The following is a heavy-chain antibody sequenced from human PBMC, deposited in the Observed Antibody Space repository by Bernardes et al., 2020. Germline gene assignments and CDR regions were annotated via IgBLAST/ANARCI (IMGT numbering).Heavy chain of an antibody. CDR3: AASDFSYDILTGYYHDRFDV. V-gene: IGHV5-51*01. Sequence: GESLKISCKASGYSFTSRWIGWVRQMPGQGLEWMGIFYPGDSDTRYSPSFQGHVTISVDKSSSTAFLQWSSLKASDTAMYYCAASDFSYDILTGYYHDRFDVWGQGTMVTVSS. CDR1: GYSFTSRW. J-gene: IGHJ3*01. CDR2: FYPGDSDT. D-gene: IGHD3-9*01.